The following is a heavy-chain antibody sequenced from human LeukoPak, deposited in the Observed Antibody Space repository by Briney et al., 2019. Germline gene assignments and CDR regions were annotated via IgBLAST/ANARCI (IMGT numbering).Heavy chain of an antibody. CDR2: IKQDGSEE. D-gene: IGHD2-21*02. Sequence: PGGSLRLSCAASGFTFSSYWMSWVRQAPGKGLEWVANIKQDGSEEYYVDSVKGRFTISRDNAKNSLYLQMNSLRAEDTAVYYCARDKRVVTGLYYFEYWGQGTLVTVSS. V-gene: IGHV3-7*01. CDR3: ARDKRVVTGLYYFEY. CDR1: GFTFSSYW. J-gene: IGHJ4*02.